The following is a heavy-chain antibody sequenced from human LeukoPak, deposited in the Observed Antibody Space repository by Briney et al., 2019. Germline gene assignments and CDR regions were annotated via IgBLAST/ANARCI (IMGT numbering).Heavy chain of an antibody. J-gene: IGHJ4*02. CDR2: IYTSGST. V-gene: IGHV4-4*09. CDR3: ARQGAVAGPGFDY. D-gene: IGHD6-19*01. CDR1: GGSISSYY. Sequence: SETLSLTCTVSGGSISSYYWSWIRQPPGKGLEWVGYIYTSGSTNYNPSLKSRVTISVDTSKNQFSLKLSSVTAADTAVYYCARQGAVAGPGFDYWGQGTLVTVSS.